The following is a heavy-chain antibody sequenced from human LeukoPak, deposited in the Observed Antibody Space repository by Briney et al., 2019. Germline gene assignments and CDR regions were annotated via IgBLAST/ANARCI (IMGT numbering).Heavy chain of an antibody. Sequence: SETLSLTCAVYGGSFSGYYWSWIRQPPGKGLEWIGEINHSGSTNYNPSLKSRVTISVDTSKNQFSLKLSSVTAADTAVYYCARGRSWRSSLFGFWFDPWGQGTLVTVSS. CDR2: INHSGST. V-gene: IGHV4-34*01. CDR3: ARGRSWRSSLFGFWFDP. J-gene: IGHJ5*02. D-gene: IGHD3-10*02. CDR1: GGSFSGYY.